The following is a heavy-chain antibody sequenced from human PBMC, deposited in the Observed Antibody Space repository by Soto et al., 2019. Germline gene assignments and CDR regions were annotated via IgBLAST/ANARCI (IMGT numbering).Heavy chain of an antibody. J-gene: IGHJ4*02. CDR3: ARAGYGAGSYYFGTYYFGY. D-gene: IGHD3-10*01. V-gene: IGHV1-18*01. Sequence: ASVKVSCKASGYTFTSYGISWVRQAPGQGLDWMGWISAYNGNTNYAQKLQGRVTMTTDTSTSTAYMELRSLRSDDTAVYYCARAGYGAGSYYFGTYYFGYWGQGTLVTVSS. CDR1: GYTFTSYG. CDR2: ISAYNGNT.